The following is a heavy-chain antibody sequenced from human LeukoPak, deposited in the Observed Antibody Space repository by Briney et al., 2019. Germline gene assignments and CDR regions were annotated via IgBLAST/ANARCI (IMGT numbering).Heavy chain of an antibody. CDR3: ARLYGDYGGDY. CDR2: IYYSGST. Sequence: WETLSLTCTVSGGSISSYHWSWIRQPPGKGLEWIGYIYYSGSTNYNPSLKSRVTISVDTSKNQFSLKLSSVTAADTAVYYCARLYGDYGGDYWGQGTLVTVSS. D-gene: IGHD4-17*01. J-gene: IGHJ4*02. CDR1: GGSISSYH. V-gene: IGHV4-59*08.